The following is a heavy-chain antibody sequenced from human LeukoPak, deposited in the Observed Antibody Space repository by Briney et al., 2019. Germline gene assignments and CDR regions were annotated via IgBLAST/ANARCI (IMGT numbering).Heavy chain of an antibody. V-gene: IGHV4-59*08. Sequence: PSETLSLTCTVSSGSINDYHWSWIRQPPGKGLEWIGHIYYSGTTNYNASLKSRVTISLDTSKSQFSLEVISVTAADTAMYYCARHSLEWELLGNDAFDIWGQGTTATVSS. CDR2: IYYSGTT. CDR1: SGSINDYH. CDR3: ARHSLEWELLGNDAFDI. D-gene: IGHD1-26*01. J-gene: IGHJ3*02.